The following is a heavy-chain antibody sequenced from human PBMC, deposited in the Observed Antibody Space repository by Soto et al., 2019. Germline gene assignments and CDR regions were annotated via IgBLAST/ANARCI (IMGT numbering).Heavy chain of an antibody. CDR2: IIPLLDVA. CDR1: GGTFSNDI. D-gene: IGHD5-12*01. J-gene: IGHJ4*02. Sequence: QVQLVQSGAEVKKPGSSVKVSCKTSGGTFSNDIITWVRQAPGQGLEWMGRIIPLLDVADYAQKFQGRVTITADKATGTVYRELNSLRSEDTAVYYCARDSPIGSTFSGYDAIDYWGQGTLVTVSS. CDR3: ARDSPIGSTFSGYDAIDY. V-gene: IGHV1-69*08.